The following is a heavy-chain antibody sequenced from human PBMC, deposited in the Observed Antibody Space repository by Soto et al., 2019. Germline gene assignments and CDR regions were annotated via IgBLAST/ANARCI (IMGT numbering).Heavy chain of an antibody. CDR1: GGTFSSYT. Sequence: SVKVSCKASGGTFSSYTISWVRQAPGQGLEWMGRIIPILGIANYAQKFQGRVTITADKSTSTAYMELSSLRSEDTAVYYCASHAFYDILTGYYLYYYYGMDVWGQGTTVTVSS. CDR3: ASHAFYDILTGYYLYYYYGMDV. V-gene: IGHV1-69*02. CDR2: IIPILGIA. J-gene: IGHJ6*02. D-gene: IGHD3-9*01.